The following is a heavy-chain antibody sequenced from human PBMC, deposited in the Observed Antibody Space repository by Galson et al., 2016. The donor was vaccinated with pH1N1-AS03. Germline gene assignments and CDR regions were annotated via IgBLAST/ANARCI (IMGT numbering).Heavy chain of an antibody. CDR3: ARGLTYHFGSGSVF. CDR2: ISPIFGSA. Sequence: SVKVSCKASGYTLTRYYMLWVRQAPGQGLEWMGGISPIFGSANHAQKFQGRVTITADIFTNTAYMELSGLSSEDTAVYYCARGLTYHFGSGSVFWGQGTLVTVSS. D-gene: IGHD3-10*01. V-gene: IGHV1-69*06. CDR1: GYTLTRYY. J-gene: IGHJ4*02.